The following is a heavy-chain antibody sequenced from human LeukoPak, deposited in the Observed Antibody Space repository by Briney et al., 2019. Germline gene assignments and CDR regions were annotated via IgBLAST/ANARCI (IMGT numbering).Heavy chain of an antibody. CDR2: ISSSSSTI. V-gene: IGHV3-48*04. J-gene: IGHJ4*02. CDR3: ARGSSSWYGIFDY. Sequence: GGSLRLSCAASGFTFSSYSMNWVRQAPGKGLEWVSYISSSSSTIYYAVSVKGRFTISRDNSKNSLYLQMNSLRVEDTASYYCARGSSSWYGIFDYWGQGILVTVSS. D-gene: IGHD6-13*01. CDR1: GFTFSSYS.